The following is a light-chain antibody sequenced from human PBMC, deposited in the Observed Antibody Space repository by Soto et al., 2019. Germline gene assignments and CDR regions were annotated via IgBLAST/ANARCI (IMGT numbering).Light chain of an antibody. V-gene: IGLV1-47*01. J-gene: IGLJ1*01. CDR1: RSNIGGNY. CDR3: AAWDDSLSGYV. CDR2: RNN. Sequence: QSVLTQPPSASGTPGQRVTISCFGGRSNIGGNYVYWYQQLPGPAPKLLIHRNNQRPSGVPDRLSGSKSGTSASLVISGLRSEDEADYYCAAWDDSLSGYVFGTGTKLTVL.